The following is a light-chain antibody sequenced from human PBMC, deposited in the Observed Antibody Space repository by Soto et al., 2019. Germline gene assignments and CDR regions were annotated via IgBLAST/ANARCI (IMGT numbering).Light chain of an antibody. CDR3: LQSNTWPRT. CDR1: QSVSSD. Sequence: EIVMTQSPATLSVSPGERATLSCRASQSVSSDLAWYQQKPGQAPRLLIYGASTRATGNPARFSGSGSGTDFTLTISSLQSEDFAVYYCLQSNTWPRTFGQGTKVESK. J-gene: IGKJ1*01. CDR2: GAS. V-gene: IGKV3-15*01.